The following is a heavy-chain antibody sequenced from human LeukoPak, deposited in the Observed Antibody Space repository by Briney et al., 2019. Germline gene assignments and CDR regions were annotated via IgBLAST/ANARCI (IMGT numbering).Heavy chain of an antibody. CDR2: IKSKTDGGTT. V-gene: IGHV3-15*01. CDR1: GFTFTNAW. CDR3: TTVKFGELSSHFDY. D-gene: IGHD3-10*01. J-gene: IGHJ4*02. Sequence: GGSLRLSCSASGFTFTNAWMSRVRQAPGKGLEWVGRIKSKTDGGTTDYAAPVRGRFTISRDESKNTLYLQMSRLKTEDTAVYYCTTVKFGELSSHFDYWGQGTLVTVSS.